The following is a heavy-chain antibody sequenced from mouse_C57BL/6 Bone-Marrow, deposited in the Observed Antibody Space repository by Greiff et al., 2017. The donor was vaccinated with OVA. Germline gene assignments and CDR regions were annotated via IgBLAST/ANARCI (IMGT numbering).Heavy chain of an antibody. Sequence: VKLVESGAELVRPGASVKLSCKASGYTFTSYGISWVKQRTGQGLEWIGEIYPRSGNTYYNEKFKGKATLTADKSSSTAYMELRSLTSEDSAVYFCARPLFYGSSYDYFDDWGKGTTLTVSS. CDR3: ARPLFYGSSYDYFDD. D-gene: IGHD1-1*01. V-gene: IGHV1-81*01. CDR2: IYPRSGNT. J-gene: IGHJ2*01. CDR1: GYTFTSYG.